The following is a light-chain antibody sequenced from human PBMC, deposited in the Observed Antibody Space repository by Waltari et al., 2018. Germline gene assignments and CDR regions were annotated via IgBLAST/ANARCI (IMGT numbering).Light chain of an antibody. V-gene: IGKV4-1*01. Sequence: DIVMTQSPDSLAVSLGERATIKCKSSQSVLYSHNNKNYLGWYQQKPGQPPKLIIYWASIRGSGVPDRFSGSGSGTDFTLTISSLQAEDVAVYYCQQYFGGPTFGQGTKVEIK. CDR1: QSVLYSHNNKNY. CDR3: QQYFGGPT. J-gene: IGKJ1*01. CDR2: WAS.